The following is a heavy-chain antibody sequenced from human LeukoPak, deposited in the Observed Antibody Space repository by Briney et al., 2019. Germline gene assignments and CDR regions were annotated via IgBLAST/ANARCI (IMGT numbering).Heavy chain of an antibody. CDR2: ISAYNGNT. D-gene: IGHD3-22*01. CDR3: ARDLSFDSSGYVSDY. CDR1: GYTFTSYG. J-gene: IGHJ4*02. V-gene: IGHV1-18*01. Sequence: GASVKVSCKASGYTFTSYGIIWVRQAPGQGLEWMGWISAYNGNTNYAHKLQGRFTMTTDTSTRTAYMELRSLRSDDTAVYYCARDLSFDSSGYVSDYWGQGTLVTVSS.